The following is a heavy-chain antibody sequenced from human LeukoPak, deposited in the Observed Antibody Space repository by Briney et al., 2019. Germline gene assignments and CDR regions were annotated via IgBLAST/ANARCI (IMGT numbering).Heavy chain of an antibody. D-gene: IGHD6-13*01. CDR2: IYYSGSP. V-gene: IGHV4-39*01. Sequence: SETLSLTCTVSGGSISSSSYYWGWIRQPPGKGLEWIGCIYYSGSPYYNPSLKSRVPLSVDTSQNQFSLKMRSVTAADTAVYYCARYSSSRRGWYFDYWGQGTLVTVSS. CDR3: ARYSSSRRGWYFDY. J-gene: IGHJ4*02. CDR1: GGSISSSSYY.